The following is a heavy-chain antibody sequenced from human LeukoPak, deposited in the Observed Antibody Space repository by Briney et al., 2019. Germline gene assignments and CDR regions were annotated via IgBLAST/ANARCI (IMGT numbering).Heavy chain of an antibody. CDR1: GYTFTSYD. V-gene: IGHV1-8*01. CDR3: ARGPGYYYDSSGGYGMDV. Sequence: ASVKVSCKASGYTFTSYDINWVRQATGQGLEWMGWMNPNSGNTGYAQKFQGRVTMTRNTSISTAYMELSSLRSEDTAVYYCARGPGYYYDSSGGYGMDVWGQGTTVTVSS. J-gene: IGHJ6*02. D-gene: IGHD3-22*01. CDR2: MNPNSGNT.